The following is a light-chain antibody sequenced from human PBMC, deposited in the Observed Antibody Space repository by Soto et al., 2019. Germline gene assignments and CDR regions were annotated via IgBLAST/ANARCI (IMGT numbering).Light chain of an antibody. CDR3: PQYGSSPPNT. V-gene: IGKV3-20*01. J-gene: IGKJ2*01. CDR2: GAS. Sequence: EIVLTQSPGTLSLSPGERATLSCRASQSVSSSYLAWYQQKPGQAPRLLIYGASSRATGIPDRFSGSGSGTDFTLTISRLEPEDFAVYYCPQYGSSPPNTFGQGTTLEIK. CDR1: QSVSSSY.